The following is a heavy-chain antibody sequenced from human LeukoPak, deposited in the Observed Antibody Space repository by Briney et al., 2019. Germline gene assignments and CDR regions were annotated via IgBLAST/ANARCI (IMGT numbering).Heavy chain of an antibody. J-gene: IGHJ4*02. CDR2: ISYDGSNK. V-gene: IGHV3-30*18. CDR3: AKAGYCSGGSCYPFFDY. CDR1: GFTFSTYG. D-gene: IGHD2-15*01. Sequence: GGSLRLSCAASGFTFSTYGMHWVRQAPGKGLEWVAVISYDGSNKYYADSVKGRFTISRDNSKNTLYLQMNSLRAEDTAVYYCAKAGYCSGGSCYPFFDYWGQGTLVTVSS.